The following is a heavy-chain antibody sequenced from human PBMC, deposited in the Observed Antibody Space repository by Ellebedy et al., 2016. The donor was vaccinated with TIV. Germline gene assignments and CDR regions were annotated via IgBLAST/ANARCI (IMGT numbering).Heavy chain of an antibody. CDR3: ARDKNTGYIDY. Sequence: PGGSLRLSCAASGFSFSTYGMHWVRQAPGKGLEWVAIIWLDGSKEYYADSVKGRFTISRDNSKNTLYMQMNSLRAEDTAVYYCARDKNTGYIDYWGQGALVTVSS. D-gene: IGHD2-8*02. CDR2: IWLDGSKE. V-gene: IGHV3-33*01. J-gene: IGHJ4*02. CDR1: GFSFSTYG.